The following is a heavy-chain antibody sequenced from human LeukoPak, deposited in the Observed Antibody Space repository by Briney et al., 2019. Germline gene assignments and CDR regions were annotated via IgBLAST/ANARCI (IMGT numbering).Heavy chain of an antibody. D-gene: IGHD1-26*01. V-gene: IGHV4-30-2*01. CDR3: ARHDPIVGTPDAFDI. J-gene: IGHJ3*02. Sequence: SETLSLTCAVSGGSISSGGYSWSWIRQPPGKGLEWIGYIYHSEITYYTPSLKSRVTISVDRSKNQVSLRLSSVTAADTAVYYCARHDPIVGTPDAFDIWGQGTMVTVSS. CDR1: GGSISSGGYS. CDR2: IYHSEIT.